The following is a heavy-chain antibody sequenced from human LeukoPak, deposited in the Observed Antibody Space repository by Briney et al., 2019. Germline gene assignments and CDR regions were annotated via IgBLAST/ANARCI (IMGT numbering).Heavy chain of an antibody. CDR1: GDSISSSSYY. CDR2: VYYSGST. D-gene: IGHD6-13*01. Sequence: PSETLSLTCTVSGDSISSSSYYWGWIRQPPGKGLEWIGSVYYSGSTYYNPSLKSRVTISVGTSKNQFSLKLNSVTAADTAVYYCARDPLGIAATGLNWFDPWGQGTLVTVSS. V-gene: IGHV4-39*07. J-gene: IGHJ5*02. CDR3: ARDPLGIAATGLNWFDP.